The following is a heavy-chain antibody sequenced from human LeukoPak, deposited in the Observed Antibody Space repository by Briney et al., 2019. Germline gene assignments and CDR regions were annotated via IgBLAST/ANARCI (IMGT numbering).Heavy chain of an antibody. CDR3: ATRYCRTTSCYGEDYYYYYMDV. D-gene: IGHD2-2*01. Sequence: SETLSLTCTVSGGYISSYYWNWIRQPAGKGLEWIGRIYSSGITNYNPSLKSRVTMSVDTSKNQFSLKLSSVTAADTAVYYCATRYCRTTSCYGEDYYYYYMDVWGKGTTVTVSS. V-gene: IGHV4-4*07. CDR1: GGYISSYY. CDR2: IYSSGIT. J-gene: IGHJ6*03.